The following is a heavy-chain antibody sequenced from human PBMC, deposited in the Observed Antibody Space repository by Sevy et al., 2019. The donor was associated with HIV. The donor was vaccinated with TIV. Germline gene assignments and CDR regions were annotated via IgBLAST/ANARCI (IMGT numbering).Heavy chain of an antibody. CDR2: ISYDGGVK. CDR3: ARDLPSAVTKPFYYYGLDV. D-gene: IGHD2-8*01. J-gene: IGHJ6*02. Sequence: GGSLRLSCAASGFTFSIYAMHWVRQAPDKGLEWVAVISYDGGVKYFADSVKGRVTISRDNSKNTLYLQMNSLRPEDAAVYYCARDLPSAVTKPFYYYGLDVWGQGTTVTVSS. V-gene: IGHV3-30*04. CDR1: GFTFSIYA.